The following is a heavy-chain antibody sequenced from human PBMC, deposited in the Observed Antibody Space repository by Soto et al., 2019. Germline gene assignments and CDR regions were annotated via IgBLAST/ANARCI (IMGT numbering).Heavy chain of an antibody. Sequence: PSETLSLTCTVSGGSISSYYWSWIRQPPGKGLEWIGYIYYSGSTNYNPSLKSRVTISVDTSKNQFSLKLSSVTAADTAVYYCASQYYDFWSGYYWTGYYYYGMDVWGQGTTVTVSS. CDR1: GGSISSYY. J-gene: IGHJ6*02. D-gene: IGHD3-3*01. CDR3: ASQYYDFWSGYYWTGYYYYGMDV. CDR2: IYYSGST. V-gene: IGHV4-59*01.